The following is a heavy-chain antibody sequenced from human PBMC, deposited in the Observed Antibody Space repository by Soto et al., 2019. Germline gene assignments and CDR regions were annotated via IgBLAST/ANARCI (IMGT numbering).Heavy chain of an antibody. D-gene: IGHD6-13*01. CDR2: ISYDGSNK. CDR1: GFTFSSYA. CDR3: ARDWEQQLGHPFDY. V-gene: IGHV3-30-3*01. Sequence: QVQLVESGGGVVQPGRSLRLSCVASGFTFSSYAMHWVRQAPGKGLEWVAVISYDGSNKYYADSVKGRFTISRDNSKNTLYLQMNSLRAEDTAVYYCARDWEQQLGHPFDYWGQGTLVTVSS. J-gene: IGHJ4*02.